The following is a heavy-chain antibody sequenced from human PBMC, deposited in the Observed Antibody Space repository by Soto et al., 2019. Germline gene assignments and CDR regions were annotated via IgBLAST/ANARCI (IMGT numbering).Heavy chain of an antibody. D-gene: IGHD3-3*01. Sequence: GGSLRLSCAASGFTFSSYAMHWVRQAPGKGLEWVAVISYDGSNKYYADSVKGRFTISRDNSKNTLYLQMNSLRAEDTAVYYCAREGEWFLEWFVSPSNYGMDVWGQGTTVTVSS. V-gene: IGHV3-30-3*01. CDR2: ISYDGSNK. CDR3: AREGEWFLEWFVSPSNYGMDV. CDR1: GFTFSSYA. J-gene: IGHJ6*02.